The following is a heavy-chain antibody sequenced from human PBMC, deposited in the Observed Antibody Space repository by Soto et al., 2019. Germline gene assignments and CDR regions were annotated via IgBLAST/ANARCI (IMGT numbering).Heavy chain of an antibody. D-gene: IGHD6-19*01. J-gene: IGHJ5*02. V-gene: IGHV4-59*01. CDR2: IYYSGST. CDR1: GGSISSYY. Sequence: PSETLSLTCTVSGGSISSYYWSWIRQPPGKGLEWIGYIYYSGSTNYNPSLKSRVTISVDTSKNQFSLKLSSVTAADTAVYYCARGVYSSGWYPTFDPWGQGTLVTVAS. CDR3: ARGVYSSGWYPTFDP.